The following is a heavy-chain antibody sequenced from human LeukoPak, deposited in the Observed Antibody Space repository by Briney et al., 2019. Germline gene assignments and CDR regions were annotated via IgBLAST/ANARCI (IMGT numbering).Heavy chain of an antibody. CDR2: ILYDGTNK. Sequence: GGSLRLSCAASGFTFSSYGIHWVRQAPGKGLEWVAYILYDGTNKSFAESVKGRFTISRDNSKYTVYLHMNSLRLDDTGVYFCGKEEEIGSPIDYWGQGTLVTVSS. CDR3: GKEEEIGSPIDY. J-gene: IGHJ4*02. D-gene: IGHD1-26*01. V-gene: IGHV3-30*02. CDR1: GFTFSSYG.